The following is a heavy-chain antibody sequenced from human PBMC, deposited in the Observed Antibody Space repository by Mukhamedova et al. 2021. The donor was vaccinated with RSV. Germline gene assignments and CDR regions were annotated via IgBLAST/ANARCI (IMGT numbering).Heavy chain of an antibody. D-gene: IGHD3-10*01. CDR3: ATASLRGNWFDP. V-gene: IGHV1-24*01. Sequence: MGWVRQAPGKGLEWMGGYDPEDGETIYAQKLQGRVTMTEDTATDTAYMELSSLRSEDTAVYYCATASLRGNWFDPWGQGTLVTVSS. CDR2: YDPEDGET. J-gene: IGHJ5*02.